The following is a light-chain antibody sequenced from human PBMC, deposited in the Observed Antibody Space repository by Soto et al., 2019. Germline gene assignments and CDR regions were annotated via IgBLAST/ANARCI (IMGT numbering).Light chain of an antibody. Sequence: DIQMTQSPSSLSASVGDRVTITCRASQTIAMYVNWFQQKPGKAPKPLIYDASNLETGVPSRFSGSGSGTDLTFTISSLQPEDIATYYCQQYDNLPVFGQGTRLEIK. J-gene: IGKJ5*01. CDR1: QTIAMY. CDR3: QQYDNLPV. V-gene: IGKV1-33*01. CDR2: DAS.